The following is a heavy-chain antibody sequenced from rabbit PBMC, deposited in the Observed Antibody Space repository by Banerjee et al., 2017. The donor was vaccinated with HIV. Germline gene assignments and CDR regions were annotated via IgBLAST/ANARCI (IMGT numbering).Heavy chain of an antibody. V-gene: IGHV1S45*01. J-gene: IGHJ6*01. CDR3: PRSIYAYPGFTYGMDL. CDR2: INTSSGNT. D-gene: IGHD7-1*01. CDR1: AFSFSNKYV. Sequence: QEQLEESGGDLVKPEGSLTLTCTASAFSFSNKYVMCWVRQAPGKGLEWIACINTSSGNTVYASWAKGRFTISKTSSTTVTLQMTSLTAADTATYFCPRSIYAYPGFTYGMDLWGPGTLVTVS.